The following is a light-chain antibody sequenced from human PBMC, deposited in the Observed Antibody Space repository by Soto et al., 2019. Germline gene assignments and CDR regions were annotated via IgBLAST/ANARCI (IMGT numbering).Light chain of an antibody. Sequence: IGMSQSPYTLSVSPGEGAPLSCRVSQSIRSNLAWYQQIPGQAPRLLVYGASTRADGIPARFTGSGSGTEFTLTISSLQSEDFAVYYCQQYHIWPPWTSGQGTKVDIK. CDR2: GAS. CDR3: QQYHIWPPWT. V-gene: IGKV3-15*01. J-gene: IGKJ1*01. CDR1: QSIRSN.